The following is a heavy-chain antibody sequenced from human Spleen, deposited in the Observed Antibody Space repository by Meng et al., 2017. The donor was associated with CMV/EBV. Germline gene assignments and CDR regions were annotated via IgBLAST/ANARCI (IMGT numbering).Heavy chain of an antibody. V-gene: IGHV3-33*06. Sequence: GGSLRLSCEVSGFIFSSRDMHWVRQAPGKGLEWVAGILSDGYNKHYVDSVRGRFTISRDTSKNTLYLQMDSLRPDDTAVYYCAKDSLRWFDSWGQGTLVTVSS. J-gene: IGHJ5*01. CDR2: ILSDGYNK. CDR3: AKDSLRWFDS. CDR1: GFIFSSRD.